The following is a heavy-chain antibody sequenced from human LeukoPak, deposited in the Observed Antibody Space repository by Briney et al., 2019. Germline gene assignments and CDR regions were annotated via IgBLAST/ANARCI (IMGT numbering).Heavy chain of an antibody. CDR1: GGSISSGGYS. D-gene: IGHD4-17*01. CDR3: ARGGDYFPLDY. CDR2: IYHSGST. Sequence: SQTLSLTCAVSGGSISSGGYSWSWIRQPPGKVLEWIGYIYHSGSTYYNPSLKSRVTISVDRSKNQFSLKLSSVTAADTAVYYCARGGDYFPLDYWGQGTLVTVSS. J-gene: IGHJ4*02. V-gene: IGHV4-30-2*01.